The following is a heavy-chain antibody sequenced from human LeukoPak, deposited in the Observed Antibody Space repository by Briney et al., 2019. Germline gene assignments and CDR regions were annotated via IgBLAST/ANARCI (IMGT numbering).Heavy chain of an antibody. CDR2: ISAYNGNT. D-gene: IGHD3-10*01. J-gene: IGHJ6*04. CDR3: ARGADYYGSGSRDYGMDV. Sequence: ASVKVSCKASGYTFTSYGISWVRQAPGQGLEWMGCISAYNGNTNYAQKLQGRVTMTTDTSTSTAYMELRSLRSDDTAVYYCARGADYYGSGSRDYGMDVWGKGTTVTVSS. CDR1: GYTFTSYG. V-gene: IGHV1-18*04.